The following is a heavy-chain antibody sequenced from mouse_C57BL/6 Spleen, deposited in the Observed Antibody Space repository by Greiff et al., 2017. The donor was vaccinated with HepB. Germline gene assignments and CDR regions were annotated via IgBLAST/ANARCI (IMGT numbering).Heavy chain of an antibody. CDR3: AKHYYSNYDVFAY. V-gene: IGHV5-17*01. CDR2: ISSGSSTI. D-gene: IGHD2-5*01. Sequence: EVQRVESGGGLVKPGGSLKLSCAASGFTFSDYGMHWVRQAPEKGLEWVAYISSGSSTIYYADTVKGRFTISRDNAKNTLFLQMTSLRSEDTAMYYCAKHYYSNYDVFAYWGQGTLVTVSA. J-gene: IGHJ3*01. CDR1: GFTFSDYG.